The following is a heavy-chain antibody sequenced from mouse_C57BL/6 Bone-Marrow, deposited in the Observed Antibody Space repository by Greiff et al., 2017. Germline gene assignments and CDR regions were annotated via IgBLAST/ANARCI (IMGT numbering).Heavy chain of an antibody. CDR1: GYTFTSYW. V-gene: IGHV1-69*01. CDR2: IDPSDSYT. J-gene: IGHJ1*03. Sequence: QVQLQQPGAELVMPGASVKLSCKASGYTFTSYWMHWVKQRPGQGLEWIGEIDPSDSYTNYNQKFKGKSTLTVDKSSSTAYMQLSSLTSEDSAVYYCARGDDGSSYDWYFDVWGTGTTVTVSS. D-gene: IGHD1-1*01. CDR3: ARGDDGSSYDWYFDV.